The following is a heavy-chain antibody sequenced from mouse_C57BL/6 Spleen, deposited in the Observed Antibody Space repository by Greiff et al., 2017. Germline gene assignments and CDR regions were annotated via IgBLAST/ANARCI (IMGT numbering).Heavy chain of an antibody. J-gene: IGHJ1*03. CDR1: GYSFTGYY. CDR3: ARSRWDEGYFDV. Sequence: EVQLQQSGPELVKPGASVKISCKASGYSFTGYYMNWVKQSPEKSLEWIGEINPSTGGTTYNQKFKAKATLTVDKSSSTAYMQLKSLTSEDSAVYYCARSRWDEGYFDVWGTGTTVTVS. V-gene: IGHV1-42*01. CDR2: INPSTGGT. D-gene: IGHD4-1*01.